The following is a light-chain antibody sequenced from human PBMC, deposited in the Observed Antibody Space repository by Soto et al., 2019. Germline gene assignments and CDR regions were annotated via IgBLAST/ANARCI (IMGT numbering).Light chain of an antibody. J-gene: IGKJ5*01. CDR3: QQRHMWPIT. Sequence: EGLFTQSPVTLSLSPVERATLSFMASQSFRGLLAWYQQKPGQAPRLLIYDAYNRATGIPPRFSGSGSGTDFTLTISSLEPEDSAVYYCQQRHMWPITFGQGTRLEIK. CDR2: DAY. CDR1: QSFRGL. V-gene: IGKV3-11*01.